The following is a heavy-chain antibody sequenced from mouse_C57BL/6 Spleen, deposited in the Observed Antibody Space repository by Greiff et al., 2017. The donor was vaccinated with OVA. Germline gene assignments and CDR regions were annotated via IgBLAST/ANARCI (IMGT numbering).Heavy chain of an antibody. CDR2: IHPNSGST. D-gene: IGHD4-1*01. V-gene: IGHV1-64*01. CDR1: GYTFTSYW. Sequence: QVQLQQPGAELVKPGASVKLSCKASGYTFTSYWMHWVKQRPGQGLEWIGMIHPNSGSTNYNEKFKSKATLTVDKSSSTAYMQLSSLTSEDAADYYCARETGLDGMDYWGQGTSVTVSS. CDR3: ARETGLDGMDY. J-gene: IGHJ4*01.